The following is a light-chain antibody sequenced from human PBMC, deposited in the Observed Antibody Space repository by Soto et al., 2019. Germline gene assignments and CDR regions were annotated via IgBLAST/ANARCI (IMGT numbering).Light chain of an antibody. CDR3: SSYTSITTFYV. J-gene: IGLJ1*01. CDR2: DVT. Sequence: QSALTQPASVSGSPGQSITIPCTGTSSDVGGHNFVSWYQHHPGKAPKLMIYDVTNRPSGVSDRFSGSKSGNTASLTISGLQAEVEADYFCSSYTSITTFYVFGTGTKLTVL. V-gene: IGLV2-14*03. CDR1: SSDVGGHNF.